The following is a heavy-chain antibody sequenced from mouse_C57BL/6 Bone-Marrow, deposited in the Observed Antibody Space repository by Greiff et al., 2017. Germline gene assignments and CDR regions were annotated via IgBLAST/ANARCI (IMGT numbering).Heavy chain of an antibody. CDR2: IYPRDGST. CDR3: ARLELDGSSGDWYFDV. CDR1: GYTFTSYD. D-gene: IGHD1-1*01. Sequence: VQLQESGPELVKPGASVKLSCKASGYTFTSYDINWVKQRPGQGLEWIGWIYPRDGSTKYNEKFKGKATLTVDKSSSTAYMELHSLTSEDSAVYFCARLELDGSSGDWYFDVWGTGTTVTVSS. V-gene: IGHV1-85*01. J-gene: IGHJ1*03.